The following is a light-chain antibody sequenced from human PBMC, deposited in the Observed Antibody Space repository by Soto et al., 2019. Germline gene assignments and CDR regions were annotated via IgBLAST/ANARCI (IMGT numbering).Light chain of an antibody. CDR3: QLWNSSSDQGV. CDR1: NIGINA. J-gene: IGLJ3*02. Sequence: SYELTQPPSVSVAPEKTATITCGGDNIGINAVHWYQQKPGQAPLLVVYYDSDRPSGIPERFSGSTSGNTATLTISRVEAGDEADYYCQLWNSSSDQGVFVGGTKLTVL. V-gene: IGLV3-21*04. CDR2: YDS.